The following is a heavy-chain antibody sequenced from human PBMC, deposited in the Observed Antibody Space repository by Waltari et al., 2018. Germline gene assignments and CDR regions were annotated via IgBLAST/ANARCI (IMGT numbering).Heavy chain of an antibody. D-gene: IGHD1-26*01. CDR3: ARDTWEQFDY. J-gene: IGHJ4*02. V-gene: IGHV3-7*03. CDR1: GFPFRAYW. Sequence: EVQLVESGGGLVQPGASLRLSCAASGFPFRAYWMSWVRQAPGKGLEWLANIKQDGSEKYYADSVKGRLTISRDNAKNSLYLHMNSLRAEDTALYYCARDTWEQFDYWGQGTLVTVSS. CDR2: IKQDGSEK.